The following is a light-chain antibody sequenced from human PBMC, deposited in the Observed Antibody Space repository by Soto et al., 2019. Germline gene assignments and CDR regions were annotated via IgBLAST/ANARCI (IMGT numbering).Light chain of an antibody. V-gene: IGLV2-14*03. J-gene: IGLJ3*02. CDR1: DSDVGVYDF. Sequence: QSALTQPASVSGSPGQSITISCTGSDSDVGVYDFVSWYQQHPGKAPKLMIYDVSNRPSGVSGLFSGSKSGNTASLTISGLQAEDEADYYCSYYTTSSTRVVGGGTKLTVL. CDR3: SYYTTSSTRV. CDR2: DVS.